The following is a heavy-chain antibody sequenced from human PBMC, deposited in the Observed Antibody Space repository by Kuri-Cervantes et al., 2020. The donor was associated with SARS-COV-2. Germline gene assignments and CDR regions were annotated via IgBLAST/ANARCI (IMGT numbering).Heavy chain of an antibody. Sequence: GGSLRLSCAASGFTFSSYAMHWVRQAAGKGLEWVAVISYDGSNKYYADSVKGRFTISRDNSKNTLYLQMNSLRAEDTAVYYCARDISIAAAGTDYWGQGTLVTVSS. CDR2: ISYDGSNK. CDR3: ARDISIAAAGTDY. V-gene: IGHV3-30-3*01. J-gene: IGHJ4*02. D-gene: IGHD6-13*01. CDR1: GFTFSSYA.